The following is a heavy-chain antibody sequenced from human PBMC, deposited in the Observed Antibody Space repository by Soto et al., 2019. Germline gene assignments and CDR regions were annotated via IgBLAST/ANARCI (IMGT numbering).Heavy chain of an antibody. CDR3: AKIPSRYYDFWSGYYTFDY. Sequence: GRSMRHACAAAGVPSGSYAMSRVRKAPGKGLEWVSAISGSGGSTYYADSVKGRFTISRDNSKNTLYLQMNSLRAEDTAVYYCAKIPSRYYDFWSGYYTFDYWGHGTLVTVSS. V-gene: IGHV3-23*01. J-gene: IGHJ4*01. CDR2: ISGSGGST. D-gene: IGHD3-3*01. CDR1: GVPSGSYA.